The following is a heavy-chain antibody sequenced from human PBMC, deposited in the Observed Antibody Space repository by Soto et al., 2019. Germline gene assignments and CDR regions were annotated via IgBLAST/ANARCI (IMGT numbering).Heavy chain of an antibody. CDR1: GFNFSTYG. Sequence: DVQLVESGGGLVKPGGSLRLSCAASGFNFSTYGMNWVRQAPGKGLEWVSSISSKGSYIYYTPSVKGRFTISRDNAKNSVYLQMNSLRAEYTAVYYCWRDRSHYVGVGKIDPLGQGTLVAVSS. CDR3: WRDRSHYVGVGKIDP. J-gene: IGHJ5*02. V-gene: IGHV3-21*02. D-gene: IGHD3-16*01. CDR2: ISSKGSYI.